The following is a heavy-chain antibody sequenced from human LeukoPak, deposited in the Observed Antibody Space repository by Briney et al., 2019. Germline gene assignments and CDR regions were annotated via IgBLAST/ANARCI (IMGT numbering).Heavy chain of an antibody. CDR2: ISYDGSNK. D-gene: IGHD3-3*01. CDR3: ARGLYYDFWSGYLFDY. V-gene: IGHV3-30*01. Sequence: GGSLRLSCAASGFTFRSYAMHWVRQAPGKGLEWVAVISYDGSNKYYADSVKGRFTISRDNSKNTLYLQMNSLRAEDTAVYYCARGLYYDFWSGYLFDYWGQGTLVTVSS. CDR1: GFTFRSYA. J-gene: IGHJ4*02.